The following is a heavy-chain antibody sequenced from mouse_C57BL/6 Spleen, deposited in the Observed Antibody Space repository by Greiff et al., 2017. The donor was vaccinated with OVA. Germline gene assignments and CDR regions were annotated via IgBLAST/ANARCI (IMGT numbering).Heavy chain of an antibody. D-gene: IGHD2-2*01. V-gene: IGHV1-26*01. CDR2: INPNNGGT. Sequence: EVKLQQSGPELVKPGASVKISCKASGYTFTDYYMNWVKQSHGKSLEWIGDINPNNGGTSYNQKFKGKATLTVDKSSSTAYMELRSLTSEDAAVDYCGGGGGDDVEKTGFAYWGKGTLVTVS. CDR3: GGGGGDDVEKTGFAY. CDR1: GYTFTDYY. J-gene: IGHJ3*01.